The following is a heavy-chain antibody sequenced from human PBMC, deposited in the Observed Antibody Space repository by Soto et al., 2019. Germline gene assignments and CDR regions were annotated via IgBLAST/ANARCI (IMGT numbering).Heavy chain of an antibody. CDR2: ISHDGSYK. CDR3: AKGLLAIVGTTLPRDAFNI. D-gene: IGHD1-26*01. CDR1: GFSFTTYV. J-gene: IGHJ3*02. Sequence: VGSLRLSCAASGFSFTTYVMHWVRQAPGKGLEWVAVISHDGSYKYYGDAVKGRFTISRDTPKNAVYLEMNSLRPEDTAVYYCAKGLLAIVGTTLPRDAFNIWGQGTMVTVSS. V-gene: IGHV3-30*18.